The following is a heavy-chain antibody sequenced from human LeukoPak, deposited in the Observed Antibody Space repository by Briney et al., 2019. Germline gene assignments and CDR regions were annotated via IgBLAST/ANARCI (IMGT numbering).Heavy chain of an antibody. CDR1: GFTFSSYE. Sequence: GGSLRLSCAASGFTFSSYEMHWVRQAPGKGLEWVSYISSSDSTIYYADSVKGRFTISRDNAKNSLYLQMNSLRAEDTAVYYCARGHRNTMVRGVIRYYYMDVWGKGTTVTISS. CDR2: ISSSDSTI. D-gene: IGHD3-10*01. V-gene: IGHV3-48*03. CDR3: ARGHRNTMVRGVIRYYYMDV. J-gene: IGHJ6*03.